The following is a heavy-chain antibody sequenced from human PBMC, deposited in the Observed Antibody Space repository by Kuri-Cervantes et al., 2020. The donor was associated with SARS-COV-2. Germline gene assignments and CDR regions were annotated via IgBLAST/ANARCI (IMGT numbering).Heavy chain of an antibody. J-gene: IGHJ6*02. Sequence: SQTLSLTCAVYGGSFNNYYRSWIRQPPGKGLEWIGEINHSGGTNHNPSLKSRVIISADTSKNQFSLKMRSVTAADTAVYYCARGLVAVVPSPVLGLGPHYYSYHVDVWGHGTTVTV. CDR3: ARGLVAVVPSPVLGLGPHYYSYHVDV. V-gene: IGHV4-34*01. CDR2: INHSGGT. CDR1: GGSFNNYY. D-gene: IGHD2-2*01.